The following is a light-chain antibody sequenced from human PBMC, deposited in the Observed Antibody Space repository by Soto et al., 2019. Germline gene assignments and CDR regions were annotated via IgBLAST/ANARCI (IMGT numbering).Light chain of an antibody. CDR3: QQRSNWPPVIT. Sequence: EIVLTQSPATLSLSPGERATLSCRASQSVTTFLAWYQQKPDQAPRLLIYDASTRAPGIPARFSGSGSGTDFTLTISSLEPEDFAVYYCQQRSNWPPVITFGGGTKVEIK. CDR2: DAS. V-gene: IGKV3-11*01. J-gene: IGKJ4*01. CDR1: QSVTTF.